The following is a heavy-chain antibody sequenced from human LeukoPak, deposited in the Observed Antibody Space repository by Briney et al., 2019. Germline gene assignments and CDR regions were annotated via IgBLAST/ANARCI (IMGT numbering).Heavy chain of an antibody. CDR2: IYYSGST. V-gene: IGHV4-39*07. D-gene: IGHD6-13*01. CDR1: GGSISSSSYY. CDR3: ARGVTSYSSSRYYFDY. J-gene: IGHJ4*02. Sequence: SETLSLTCTVSGGSISSSSYYWGWIRQPPGKGLEWIGSIYYSGSTYYNPSLKSRVTISVDTSKNQFSLKLSSVTAADTAVYYCARGVTSYSSSRYYFDYWGQGTLVTVSS.